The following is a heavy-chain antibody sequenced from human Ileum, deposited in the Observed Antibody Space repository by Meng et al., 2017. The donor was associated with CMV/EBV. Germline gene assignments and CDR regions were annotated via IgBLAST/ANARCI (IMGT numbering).Heavy chain of an antibody. CDR2: TYSSGST. CDR3: AKAHSIGIAVTGIFDF. Sequence: LYGSGPRLVGPPVTLSLTTPGSRDTTSVFYWRRIRQPAGKGLVGLGLTYSSGSTFYTPYLGSLATRSIDSSKNQFSLRLASVTAANTAVYFLAKAHSIGIAVTGIFDFWGQGALVTVSS. V-gene: IGHV4-4*07. J-gene: IGHJ4*02. CDR1: RDTTSVFY. D-gene: IGHD6-19*01.